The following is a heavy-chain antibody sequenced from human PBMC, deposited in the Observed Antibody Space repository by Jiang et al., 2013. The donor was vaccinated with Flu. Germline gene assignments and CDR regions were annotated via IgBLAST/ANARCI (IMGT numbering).Heavy chain of an antibody. Sequence: VQLLESGGGLVKPGGSLRLSCAASGFNFQNAWMSWVRQAPGKGLEWVGHIKSITDGGTTDYAAPVKGRFTISRDDSEKMVYLQMNSLKTEDTAVYYCTTQGGGGNYDWGRGALV. CDR3: TTQGGGGNYD. CDR2: IKSITDGGTT. D-gene: IGHD4-23*01. J-gene: IGHJ4*02. CDR1: GFNFQNAW. V-gene: IGHV3-15*01.